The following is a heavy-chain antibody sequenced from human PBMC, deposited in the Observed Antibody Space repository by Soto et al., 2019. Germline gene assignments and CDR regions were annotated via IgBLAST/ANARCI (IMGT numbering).Heavy chain of an antibody. Sequence: ASVKVSCKASCYTFTSYGISWVRQAPGQGLEWMGWISAYNGNTNYAQKLQGRVTMTTDTSTSTAYMELRSLRSDDTAVYYCARVDSSSWYSTPFDYWGQGTLVTVSS. V-gene: IGHV1-18*01. CDR3: ARVDSSSWYSTPFDY. D-gene: IGHD6-13*01. J-gene: IGHJ4*02. CDR2: ISAYNGNT. CDR1: CYTFTSYG.